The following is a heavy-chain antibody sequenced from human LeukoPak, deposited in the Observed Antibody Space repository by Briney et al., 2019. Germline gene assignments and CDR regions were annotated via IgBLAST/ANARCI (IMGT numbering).Heavy chain of an antibody. CDR3: ARDWFTRLGELSPDRAFDY. Sequence: GESLTHSRALSGLTLSRYRMKWVRPAPGEGVGWVSSIITSSSYIYYADSVKGRFTISRDNAKNSLYLQMNSLRAEDTALYYCARDWFTRLGELSPDRAFDYWGQGTLVTVSS. CDR2: IITSSSYI. V-gene: IGHV3-21*04. D-gene: IGHD3-16*02. J-gene: IGHJ4*02. CDR1: GLTLSRYR.